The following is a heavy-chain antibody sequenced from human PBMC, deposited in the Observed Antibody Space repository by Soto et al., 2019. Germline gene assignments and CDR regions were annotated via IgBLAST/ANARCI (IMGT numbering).Heavy chain of an antibody. V-gene: IGHV4-31*03. J-gene: IGHJ6*03. D-gene: IGHD3-10*01. CDR2: IYYSGST. CDR3: ARDLRWSVRGVIPDYYYYYMDV. CDR1: GGSISIGGYY. Sequence: TLSLTCTVSGGSISIGGYYWSWIRQHPGKGLEWIGYIYYSGSTYYNPSLKSRVTISVDTSKNQFSLKLSSVTAADTAVYYCARDLRWSVRGVIPDYYYYYMDVWGKGTTVTVSS.